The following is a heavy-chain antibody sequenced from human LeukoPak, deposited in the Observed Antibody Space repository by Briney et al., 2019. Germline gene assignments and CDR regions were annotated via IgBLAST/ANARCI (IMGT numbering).Heavy chain of an antibody. CDR1: GFTFDDYA. V-gene: IGHV3-9*01. CDR2: ISWNSGSI. J-gene: IGHJ4*02. CDR3: AKGRGYSYGYGYFDY. Sequence: PGRPLGLSCAASGFTFDDYAMHWVRQAPGKGLEWVSGISWNSGSIGYADSVKGRFTISRDNAKNSLYLQMNSLRAEDTALYYCAKGRGYSYGYGYFDYWGQGTLVTVSS. D-gene: IGHD5-18*01.